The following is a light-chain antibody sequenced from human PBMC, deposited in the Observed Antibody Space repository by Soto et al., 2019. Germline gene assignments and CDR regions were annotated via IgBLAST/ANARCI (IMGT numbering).Light chain of an antibody. CDR2: RAS. V-gene: IGKV3-15*01. J-gene: IGKJ1*01. Sequence: EIVMTQSPATLSVSPGERATLSCRASQSVSSDLAWYQQKSGQAPRLLISRASTRATGIPARFSGSGSGTEFTLALSSLQSEDFAVYYCQQYNDWPRTFGQGTKVEIK. CDR3: QQYNDWPRT. CDR1: QSVSSD.